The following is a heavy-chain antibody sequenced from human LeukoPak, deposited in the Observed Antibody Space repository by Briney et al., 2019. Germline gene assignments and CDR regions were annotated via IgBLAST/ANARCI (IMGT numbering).Heavy chain of an antibody. V-gene: IGHV4-59*01. CDR2: IYYSGST. CDR3: ARGSSSWAGNWFDP. CDR1: GGSISNYY. Sequence: ETLSLTCTVSGGSISNYYWSWIRQPPGKGLEWIGYIYYSGSTNYNPSLKSRVTISVDTSKNQFSLKLSSVTAADTAVYYCARGSSSWAGNWFDPWGQGTLVTVSS. J-gene: IGHJ5*02. D-gene: IGHD6-13*01.